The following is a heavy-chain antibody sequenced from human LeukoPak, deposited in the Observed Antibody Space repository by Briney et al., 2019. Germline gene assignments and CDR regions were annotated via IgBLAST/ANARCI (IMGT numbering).Heavy chain of an antibody. Sequence: ASVKVSCKASGYTFTSYDINWVRQATGQGLERMGWMNPNSGNTGYAQKFQGRVTMTRNTSISTAYMELSSLRSEDTAVYYCARGLYDFWSGYYWFDPWGQGTLVTVSS. D-gene: IGHD3-3*01. V-gene: IGHV1-8*01. J-gene: IGHJ5*02. CDR3: ARGLYDFWSGYYWFDP. CDR2: MNPNSGNT. CDR1: GYTFTSYD.